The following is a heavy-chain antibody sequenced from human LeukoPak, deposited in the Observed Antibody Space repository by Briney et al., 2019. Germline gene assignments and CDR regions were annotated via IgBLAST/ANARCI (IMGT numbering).Heavy chain of an antibody. J-gene: IGHJ4*02. CDR3: ANHLACGSMSCPPFDT. CDR1: GFDFSTYA. D-gene: IGHD2-2*01. CDR2: ISTDSLTI. V-gene: IGHV3-48*04. Sequence: GGSLRLSCAASGFDFSTYAINWVRQAPGKGLEWISSISTDSLTIKYADFLSGQFTISRDNAENLLFLQMSSLRAEDTAVYYCANHLACGSMSCPPFDTWGQGTLVTVSS.